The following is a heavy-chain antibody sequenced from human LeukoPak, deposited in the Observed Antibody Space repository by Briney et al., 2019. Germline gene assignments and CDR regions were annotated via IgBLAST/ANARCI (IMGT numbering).Heavy chain of an antibody. CDR3: ARGPTRGVITSAEYFQH. D-gene: IGHD4-23*01. Sequence: ETLSLTCTVSGGSISSSSYYWGWIRQPPGKGLEWVSSNSSSNSYIYYADSVKGRFTISRDDAKNSLYLQMNSLRAEDTAIYYCARGPTRGVITSAEYFQHWGQGTLVTVSS. V-gene: IGHV3-21*01. CDR1: GGSISSSS. J-gene: IGHJ1*01. CDR2: NSSSNSYI.